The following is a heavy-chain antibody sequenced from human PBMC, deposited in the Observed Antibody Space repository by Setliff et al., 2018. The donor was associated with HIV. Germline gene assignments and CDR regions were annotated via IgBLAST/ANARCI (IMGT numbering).Heavy chain of an antibody. V-gene: IGHV3-48*01. CDR1: GFNFGSYS. J-gene: IGHJ2*01. CDR3: ARDPPTAGWYFDL. Sequence: GGSLRLSCAASGFNFGSYSLNWVRQAPGKGMEWVSYINRYGPTIYYADSVKGRFTISRDNSKNTLYLQMNSLRAEDTAVYYCARDPPTAGWYFDLWGRGTLVTVSS. D-gene: IGHD6-19*01. CDR2: INRYGPTI.